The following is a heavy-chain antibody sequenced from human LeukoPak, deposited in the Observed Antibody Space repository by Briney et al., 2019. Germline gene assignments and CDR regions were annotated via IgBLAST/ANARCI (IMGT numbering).Heavy chain of an antibody. V-gene: IGHV3-30*18. J-gene: IGHJ4*02. CDR3: AKDVGSYFDY. D-gene: IGHD2-15*01. Sequence: HAGRSLRLSCAASGFTFSSYGMHWVRQVPGKGLEWVAVISYDGSNKYYADSVKGRFTISRDNSKNTLYLQMNSLRAEDTAVYYCAKDVGSYFDYWGQGTLVTVSS. CDR1: GFTFSSYG. CDR2: ISYDGSNK.